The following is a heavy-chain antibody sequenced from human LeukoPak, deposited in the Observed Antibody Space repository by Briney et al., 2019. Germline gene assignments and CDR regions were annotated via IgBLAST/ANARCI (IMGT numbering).Heavy chain of an antibody. V-gene: IGHV1-69*02. CDR2: IIPILGIA. D-gene: IGHD3-22*01. CDR1: GGTFSSYT. Sequence: SVKVSCKASGGTFSSYTISWVRQAPGQGLEWMGRIIPILGIANYAQKFQGRVTITADKSTSTAYMELSSLRSEDTAVYYCASLAQNYCDSSGYYYNWFDPWGQGTLVTVSS. J-gene: IGHJ5*02. CDR3: ASLAQNYCDSSGYYYNWFDP.